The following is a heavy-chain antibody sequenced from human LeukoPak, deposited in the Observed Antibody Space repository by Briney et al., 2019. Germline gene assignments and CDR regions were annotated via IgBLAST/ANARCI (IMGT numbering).Heavy chain of an antibody. Sequence: ASVKVSCRASGYTFTDYYMHWVRQAPGKGFEWMGWINPNDGDTNYAQKFQGRVTMTRDTSISTAHMEVSRLRSDDTAVYYCARANFLYCSSSTCLFDYWGQGTLVTVSS. J-gene: IGHJ4*02. D-gene: IGHD2-2*01. CDR3: ARANFLYCSSSTCLFDY. CDR2: INPNDGDT. V-gene: IGHV1-2*02. CDR1: GYTFTDYY.